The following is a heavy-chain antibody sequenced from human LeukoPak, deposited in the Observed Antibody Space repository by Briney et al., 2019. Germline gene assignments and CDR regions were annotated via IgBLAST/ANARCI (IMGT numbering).Heavy chain of an antibody. J-gene: IGHJ4*02. CDR2: INHSGST. Sequence: SSETLSLTCAVYGGSFSGYYWSWIRQPPGKGLEWIGEINHSGSTNYNPSLKSRVTISVDTSKNQFSLKLSSVTAADTAVYYCLYSSGWYYFDYWGQGTLVTVSS. V-gene: IGHV4-34*01. CDR1: GGSFSGYY. D-gene: IGHD6-19*01. CDR3: LYSSGWYYFDY.